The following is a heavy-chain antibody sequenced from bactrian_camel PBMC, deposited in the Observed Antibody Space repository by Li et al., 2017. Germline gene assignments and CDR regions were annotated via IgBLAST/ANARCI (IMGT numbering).Heavy chain of an antibody. V-gene: IGHV3S53*01. Sequence: HVQLVESGGGSVQAGGSLRLSCAASGFTYSIICMGWFRQAPGQEREGVAYIAINGGTDYTYSVAGRFTISRDNSKAIVWLQMNSLKPEDTALYYCTGPLPGTDSWGQGTQVTV. J-gene: IGHJ4*01. CDR3: TGPLPGTDS. D-gene: IGHD7*01. CDR1: GFTYSIIC. CDR2: IAINGGT.